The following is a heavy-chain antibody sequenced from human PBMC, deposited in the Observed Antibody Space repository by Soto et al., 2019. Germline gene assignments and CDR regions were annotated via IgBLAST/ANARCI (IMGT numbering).Heavy chain of an antibody. V-gene: IGHV5-51*01. CDR3: VSSSTGAFDI. CDR1: GYSCTSYW. CDR2: IYPGDSDT. Sequence: GESLKISCKDSGYSCTSYWIGWVRQMSGKGLEWMGIIYPGDSDTRYSPSFQGQVTISADKSINTAYLQWSSLKASDTAMFYCVSSSTGAFDIWGQGTMVTVSS. J-gene: IGHJ3*02.